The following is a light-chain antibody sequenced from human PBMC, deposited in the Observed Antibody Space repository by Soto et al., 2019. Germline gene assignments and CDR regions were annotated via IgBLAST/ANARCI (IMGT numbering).Light chain of an antibody. J-gene: IGKJ1*01. CDR2: DAS. CDR3: QHYNSYSWT. CDR1: ENINNW. V-gene: IGKV1-5*01. Sequence: EIQMTQSPSTLSEYVGGRVTITCRASENINNWLAWYQQRPGKAPKLLISDASTLQSGVPSRFTGSGSGTEFSLTITSLQPDDFATYYCQHYNSYSWTFGQGTKVDIK.